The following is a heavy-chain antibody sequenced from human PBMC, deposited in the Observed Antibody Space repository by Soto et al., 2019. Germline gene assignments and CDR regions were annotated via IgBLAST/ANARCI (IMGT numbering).Heavy chain of an antibody. Sequence: QVQLVQSGAEEKKPGASVKVSCKASGYTFTNYAMHWVRQAPGQRLEWMGWINAGNGNTKYSQKFQGRVTITRDTSASTSYMVLSSLRSEDPAVYYSARAVGRPTSNFDSWGQGTLVTVSS. CDR3: ARAVGRPTSNFDS. CDR1: GYTFTNYA. CDR2: INAGNGNT. V-gene: IGHV1-3*05. J-gene: IGHJ4*02. D-gene: IGHD3-16*01.